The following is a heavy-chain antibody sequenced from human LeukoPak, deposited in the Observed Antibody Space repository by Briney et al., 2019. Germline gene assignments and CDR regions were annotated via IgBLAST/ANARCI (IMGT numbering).Heavy chain of an antibody. CDR1: GLTFSNYG. V-gene: IGHV3-23*01. J-gene: IGHJ5*02. D-gene: IGHD1-1*01. Sequence: GGSLRLSCVASGLTFSNYGISWVRQAPGKGLEWVSAISSTGGTTYYADSVKGHFTISRDNSKNTVYLQMNSLRVEDTAVYCCAKGYGTTGTASSNWFDPWGQGTLVTVSS. CDR2: ISSTGGTT. CDR3: AKGYGTTGTASSNWFDP.